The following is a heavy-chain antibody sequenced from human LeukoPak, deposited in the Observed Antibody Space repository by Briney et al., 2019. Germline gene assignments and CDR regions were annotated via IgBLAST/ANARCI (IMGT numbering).Heavy chain of an antibody. CDR2: ISAYNGNT. D-gene: IGHD2-2*02. CDR3: VVYCSSTSCYTRGDAFDI. CDR1: GYTFTSYG. Sequence: GASVKVSCKASGYTFTSYGISWVRQAPGQGLEWMGWISAYNGNTNYAQKLQGRVTMTTDTSTSTAYMELRSLRSDDTAVYYCVVYCSSTSCYTRGDAFDIWGQGTMVTVSS. V-gene: IGHV1-18*01. J-gene: IGHJ3*02.